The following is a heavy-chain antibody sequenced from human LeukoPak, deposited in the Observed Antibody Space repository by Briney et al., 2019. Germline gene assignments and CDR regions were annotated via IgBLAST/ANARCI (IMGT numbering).Heavy chain of an antibody. Sequence: GGSLRLSCAASGFTFSSYSMNWVRQAPGEGLEWVSSISSSSSYIYYADSVKGRFTISRDNAKNSLYLQMNSLRAEDTAVYYCAKDRSTVSAFDIWGQGTMVTVSS. CDR2: ISSSSSYI. J-gene: IGHJ3*02. CDR3: AKDRSTVSAFDI. D-gene: IGHD4-17*01. V-gene: IGHV3-21*04. CDR1: GFTFSSYS.